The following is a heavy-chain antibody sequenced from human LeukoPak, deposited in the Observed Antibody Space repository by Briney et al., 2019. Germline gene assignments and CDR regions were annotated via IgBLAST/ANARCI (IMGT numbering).Heavy chain of an antibody. CDR2: INPDGGNT. CDR3: ARIRDGYNDAYDL. Sequence: GASVKVSCKASGGTFSSYAISWVRQAPGQGLEWMGLINPDGGNTNYAQNFQGRVTLTRDTSTSTVYMELSSLRSEDTAIYYCARIRDGYNDAYDLWGQGTVVTVPS. J-gene: IGHJ3*01. CDR1: GGTFSSYA. V-gene: IGHV1-46*01. D-gene: IGHD5-24*01.